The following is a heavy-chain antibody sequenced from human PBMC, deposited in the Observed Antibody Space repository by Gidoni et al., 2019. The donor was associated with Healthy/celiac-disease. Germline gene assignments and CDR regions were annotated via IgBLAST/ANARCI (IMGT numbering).Heavy chain of an antibody. J-gene: IGHJ1*01. CDR1: GGSISSGSYY. D-gene: IGHD2-15*01. V-gene: IGHV4-61*02. CDR2: IYTSGST. CDR3: ARVGGSSPIKYFQH. Sequence: QVQLQESGPGLVKPSQTLSLTCTVSGGSISSGSYYWGWIRQPAGKGLDWIGRIYTSGSTNYYPSLKSRVTMSVDTSKTLCSLKLSSVTAADTAVYYCARVGGSSPIKYFQHWGQGTLVTVSS.